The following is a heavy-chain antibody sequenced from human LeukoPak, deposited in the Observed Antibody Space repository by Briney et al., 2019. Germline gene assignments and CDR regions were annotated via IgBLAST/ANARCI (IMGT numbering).Heavy chain of an antibody. D-gene: IGHD6-19*01. V-gene: IGHV1-18*01. J-gene: IGHJ4*02. CDR1: GYTFTSYG. CDR2: ISAYNGNT. Sequence: ASVTVSCKSSGYTFTSYGISWVRQAPGQGLEWMGWISAYNGNTNYAQKLQGRVTMTTDTSTSTAYMELRSLRSDDTAVYYCARDRPRIAVAGPMSFDYWGQGTLVTVSS. CDR3: ARDRPRIAVAGPMSFDY.